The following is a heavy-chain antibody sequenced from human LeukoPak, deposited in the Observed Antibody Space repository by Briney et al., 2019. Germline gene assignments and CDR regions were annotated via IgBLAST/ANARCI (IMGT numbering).Heavy chain of an antibody. CDR1: GFTVSSNY. J-gene: IGHJ4*02. CDR2: TYSHGRT. V-gene: IGHV3-66*03. D-gene: IGHD3-3*01. CDR3: ARDHGAGITIFGVVNLLDY. Sequence: GGSLRLSCAASGFTVSSNYMSWVRQAPGKGLEWVSVTYSHGRTYYADSVKGRFTISRDNSKNTLYLQMNSLRAEDTAVYYCARDHGAGITIFGVVNLLDYWGQGTLVTVSS.